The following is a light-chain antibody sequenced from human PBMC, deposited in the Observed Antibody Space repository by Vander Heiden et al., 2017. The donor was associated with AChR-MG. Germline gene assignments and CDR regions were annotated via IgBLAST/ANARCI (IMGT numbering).Light chain of an antibody. CDR3: QQLNSYPRVT. V-gene: IGKV1-9*01. CDR2: AAS. Sequence: DIQLTQSPSFLSASVGDRVTISCRASQGVSRYLAWYQQKPGKAPKLLIYAASTLQRGVPSRFSGSGSGTEFTLTISSLQPEDFATYFCQQLNSYPRVTFGPGTRVDIK. J-gene: IGKJ3*01. CDR1: QGVSRY.